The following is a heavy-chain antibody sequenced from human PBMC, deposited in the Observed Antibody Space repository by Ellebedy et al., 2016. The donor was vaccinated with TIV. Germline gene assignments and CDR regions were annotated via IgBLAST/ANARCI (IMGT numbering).Heavy chain of an antibody. Sequence: GESLKISCAASGFTFSTYAMTWVRQAPGKGLEWVSGMTGSGGGTYYADSVKGRFTVSRDNSKNMLYLQMNGLRAEDTAVYFCAKAVTMVRGVPNWFDPWGQGTLVTVSS. CDR1: GFTFSTYA. V-gene: IGHV3-23*01. J-gene: IGHJ5*02. CDR2: MTGSGGGT. CDR3: AKAVTMVRGVPNWFDP. D-gene: IGHD3-10*01.